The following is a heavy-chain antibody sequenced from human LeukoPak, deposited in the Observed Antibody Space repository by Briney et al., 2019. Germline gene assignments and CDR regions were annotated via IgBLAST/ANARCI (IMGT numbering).Heavy chain of an antibody. CDR1: GGSFSGYY. V-gene: IGHV4-34*01. CDR2: INHSGST. J-gene: IGHJ4*02. Sequence: SETLSLTCAAYGGSFSGYYWSWIRQPPGKGLEWIGEINHSGSTNYNPSLKSRVTISVDTSKNQFSLKLSSVTAADTAVYYCAFRTLYGSGSSNWGQGTLVTVSS. D-gene: IGHD3-10*01. CDR3: AFRTLYGSGSSN.